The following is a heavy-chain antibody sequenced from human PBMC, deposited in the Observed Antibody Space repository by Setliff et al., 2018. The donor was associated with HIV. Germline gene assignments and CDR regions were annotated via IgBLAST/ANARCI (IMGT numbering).Heavy chain of an antibody. D-gene: IGHD3-22*01. V-gene: IGHV1-69*10. Sequence: SVKVSCKASGGTFSSYAISWVRQAPGQGLEWMGGIIPILGIANYAQKFQGRIISTRDTSASTAYMELSSLRSEDTAVYYCARASHDSSGYYYYFAYWGQGTLVTVSS. CDR2: IIPILGIA. J-gene: IGHJ4*02. CDR1: GGTFSSYA. CDR3: ARASHDSSGYYYYFAY.